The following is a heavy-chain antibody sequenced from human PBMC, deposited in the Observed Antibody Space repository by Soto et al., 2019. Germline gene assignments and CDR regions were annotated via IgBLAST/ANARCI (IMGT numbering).Heavy chain of an antibody. CDR2: IYYSGST. Sequence: SETLSLTCTVSGGSISSYYWSWIRQPPGKGLEWMAYIYYSGSTKYNPSLKSRVTISVDTSKNQISLKLSSVTAADTAVYYCARDTSSTFDYWGPAPLVTVSS. D-gene: IGHD2-2*01. CDR1: GGSISSYY. V-gene: IGHV4-59*01. J-gene: IGHJ4*02. CDR3: ARDTSSTFDY.